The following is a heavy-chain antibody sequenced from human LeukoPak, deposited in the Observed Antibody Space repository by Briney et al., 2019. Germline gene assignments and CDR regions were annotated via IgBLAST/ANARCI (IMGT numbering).Heavy chain of an antibody. V-gene: IGHV3-15*01. D-gene: IGHD3-22*01. CDR3: TTTYHYDSSPGSFDY. J-gene: IGHJ4*02. CDR2: IKSKADGGIS. Sequence: PGGSLRLSCAASGFTFSSYSMNWVRQAPGKGLEWVGRIKSKADGGISDYAKPVKGRFTFSRDDSKNTLYLLMNSLKAEDTGVYYCTTTYHYDSSPGSFDYWGQGTLVTVSS. CDR1: GFTFSSYS.